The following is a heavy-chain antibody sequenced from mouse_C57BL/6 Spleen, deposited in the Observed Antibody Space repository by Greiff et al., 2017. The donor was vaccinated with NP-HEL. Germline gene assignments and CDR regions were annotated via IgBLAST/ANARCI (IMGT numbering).Heavy chain of an antibody. CDR3: AREGPVGYRAWFAY. D-gene: IGHD2-2*01. J-gene: IGHJ3*01. CDR1: GYTFTDYY. Sequence: EVQLQQSGPELVKPGASVKISCKASGYTFTDYYMNWVKQSHGKSLEWIGDINPNNGGTSYNQKFKGKATLTVDKSSSTAYMELRSLTSEDSAVYYCAREGPVGYRAWFAYWGQGTLVTVSA. V-gene: IGHV1-26*01. CDR2: INPNNGGT.